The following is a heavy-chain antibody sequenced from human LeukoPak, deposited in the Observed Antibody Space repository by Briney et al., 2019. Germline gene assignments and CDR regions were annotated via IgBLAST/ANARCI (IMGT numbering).Heavy chain of an antibody. V-gene: IGHV1-18*01. Sequence: ASVKVSCKASGYTFTSYGISWVRQAPGQGLEWTGWISAYNGNTNYAQKLQGRVTMTTDTSTSTAYMELRSLRSDDTAVYYCARNYYDSSGYYLPDFDYWGQGTLVTVSS. J-gene: IGHJ4*02. CDR2: ISAYNGNT. CDR1: GYTFTSYG. D-gene: IGHD3-22*01. CDR3: ARNYYDSSGYYLPDFDY.